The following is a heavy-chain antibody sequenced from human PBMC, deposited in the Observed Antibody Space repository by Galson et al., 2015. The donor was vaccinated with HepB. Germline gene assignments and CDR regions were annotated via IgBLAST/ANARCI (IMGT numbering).Heavy chain of an antibody. Sequence: SVKVSCKASGGTFSSYAISWVRQAPGQGLEWMGGIIPIFGTANYAQKFQGRVTITADESTSTAYMELSSLRSEDTAVYYCARTRDVVVIAFDAFDIWGQGTMVTVSS. D-gene: IGHD2-21*01. V-gene: IGHV1-69*13. J-gene: IGHJ3*02. CDR2: IIPIFGTA. CDR3: ARTRDVVVIAFDAFDI. CDR1: GGTFSSYA.